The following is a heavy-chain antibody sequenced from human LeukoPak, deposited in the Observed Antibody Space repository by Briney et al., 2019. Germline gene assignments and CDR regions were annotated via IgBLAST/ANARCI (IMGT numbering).Heavy chain of an antibody. CDR2: IYYDGST. D-gene: IGHD3-22*01. CDR1: GGSIYRHY. V-gene: IGHV4-59*11. Sequence: SETLSLTCTVSGGSIYRHYWSWIRQPPGQGLEWIAYIYYDGSTNANPSLNSRATISLDTSKNQFSLNLTSMTAADTAVYYCARGPGSYDSRDYYGGFDFWGQGIRVTVSS. J-gene: IGHJ4*02. CDR3: ARGPGSYDSRDYYGGFDF.